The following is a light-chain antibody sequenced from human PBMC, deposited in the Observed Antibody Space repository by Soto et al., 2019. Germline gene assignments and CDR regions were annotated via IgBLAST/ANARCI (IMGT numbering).Light chain of an antibody. CDR3: QVWDSSSDHHVV. J-gene: IGLJ2*01. V-gene: IGLV3-21*04. CDR1: NIGSKS. CDR2: YDS. Sequence: SYELTQPPSVSVAPGKTARITCGGNNIGSKSVHWYQQKSGQAPVLVIYYDSDRPSGIPERFSGSNSGNTATLTISRVEAGDEADYYCQVWDSSSDHHVVFGGGTKVTVL.